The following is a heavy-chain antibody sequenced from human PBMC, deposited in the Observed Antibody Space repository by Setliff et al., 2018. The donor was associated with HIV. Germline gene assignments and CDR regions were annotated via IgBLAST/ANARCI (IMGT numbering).Heavy chain of an antibody. D-gene: IGHD3-9*01. J-gene: IGHJ4*02. CDR3: ARKGAGYNTYYFDY. Sequence: PSETLSLTCTVSGGSISSGSYYWSWIRQPAGKGLEWIGRIYTSGSTNYNPSLKSRVTISVDTSKNQFSLKLNSITAADTAVYYCARKGAGYNTYYFDYWGQGALVTVSS. CDR1: GGSISSGSYY. CDR2: IYTSGST. V-gene: IGHV4-61*02.